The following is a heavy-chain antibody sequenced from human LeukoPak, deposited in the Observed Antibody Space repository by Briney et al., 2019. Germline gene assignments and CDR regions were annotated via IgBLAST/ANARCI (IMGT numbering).Heavy chain of an antibody. CDR2: IYSTGSA. CDR3: ARWPMTNLAFDV. V-gene: IGHV4-59*01. D-gene: IGHD3-22*01. J-gene: IGHJ3*01. CDR1: GVSISNYY. Sequence: PSETLSLTCTVSGVSISNYYWSWLRQPPGKGLEWIAYIYSTGSAIYNPSLRSRVTISVDTSKNQFSLKLSSVTAADTAVYFCARWPMTNLAFDVWGQGTMVTVSS.